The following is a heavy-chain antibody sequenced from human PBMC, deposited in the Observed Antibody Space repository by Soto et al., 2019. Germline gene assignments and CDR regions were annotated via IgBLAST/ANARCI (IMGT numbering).Heavy chain of an antibody. D-gene: IGHD3-3*01. V-gene: IGHV1-69*01. CDR1: GGTFSSYA. CDR2: IIPIFGTA. Sequence: QVQLVQSGAEVKKPGSSVKVSCKASGGTFSSYAISWVRQAPGQGLEWMGGIIPIFGTANYAQKFQGRVTITADESTSTAYMELSSLRSEDTAVYYCARVPRITSVGVVIGAYYYYGMDVWGQGTTVTVSS. CDR3: ARVPRITSVGVVIGAYYYYGMDV. J-gene: IGHJ6*02.